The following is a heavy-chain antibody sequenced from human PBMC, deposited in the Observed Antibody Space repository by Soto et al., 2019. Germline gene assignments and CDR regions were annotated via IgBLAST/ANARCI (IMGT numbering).Heavy chain of an antibody. D-gene: IGHD2-15*01. Sequence: SVKVSCKASGGTFSTHAIIWVRQAPGHGLEWMGGIIPISGTTYYTQKFQGRVTITADEPTSTAFMELSSLKSEDTAVYYCARGIATGQLDPWGQGTLVTVSS. CDR1: GGTFSTHA. V-gene: IGHV1-69*13. J-gene: IGHJ5*02. CDR2: IIPISGTT. CDR3: ARGIATGQLDP.